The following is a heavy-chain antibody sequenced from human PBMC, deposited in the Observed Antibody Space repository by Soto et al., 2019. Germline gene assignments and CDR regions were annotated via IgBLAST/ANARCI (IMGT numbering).Heavy chain of an antibody. Sequence: ASVKVSCKASGYTFSNFAIHWVRQAPGQRLEWMGWINAGNGNTKYSQKFQDRVTISRDTSATTAFMELSSLRSEDTALYYCAKSSSGWYGNWLDPWGQGSLVTVSS. CDR1: GYTFSNFA. CDR3: AKSSSGWYGNWLDP. CDR2: INAGNGNT. V-gene: IGHV1-3*01. J-gene: IGHJ5*02. D-gene: IGHD6-19*01.